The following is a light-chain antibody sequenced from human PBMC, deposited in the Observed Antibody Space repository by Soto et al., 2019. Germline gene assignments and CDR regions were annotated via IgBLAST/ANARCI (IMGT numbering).Light chain of an antibody. Sequence: EIVLTQSPGTLSLSPGERATLSCRAGQSVTSTCLAWYQQKPGQAPRLLIYGASARAPGIPDRVSVSGSRRDLYLSMSRMVPDEFAGYYWQDSGSAAGLTFGRGTRV. CDR1: QSVTSTC. J-gene: IGKJ1*01. V-gene: IGKV3-20*01. CDR3: QDSGSAAGLT. CDR2: GAS.